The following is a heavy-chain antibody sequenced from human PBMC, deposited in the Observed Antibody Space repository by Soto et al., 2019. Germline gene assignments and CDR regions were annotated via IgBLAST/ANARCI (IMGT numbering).Heavy chain of an antibody. J-gene: IGHJ6*03. CDR3: ARRARPDFYYMDV. CDR1: GFTLSGYA. CDR2: ISSNGVGT. V-gene: IGHV3-64*01. Sequence: EVQLPESGGGLAQPGGSLRLSCAASGFTLSGYAMDWVRQAPGKGLEYVSGISSNGVGTYYANSVQGRFTISRDNSKNTVYLQMGSLRPEDMAVYYCARRARPDFYYMDVWGIGTTVTVSS. D-gene: IGHD6-6*01.